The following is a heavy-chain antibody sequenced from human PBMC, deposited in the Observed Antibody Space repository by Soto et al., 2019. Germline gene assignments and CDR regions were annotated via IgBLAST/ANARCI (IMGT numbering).Heavy chain of an antibody. CDR1: GLTVSSNY. CDR2: IYSGDTT. V-gene: IGHV3-53*01. Sequence: GGSLRLSCAASGLTVSSNYMSWVRQAPGKGLEWVSVIYSGDTTYYADSVKGRFTISRDNSKNTLYLQMKSLRAEDRAVYYCAKPKELGGGLVAGPVVGAFDIWGQGTMVTVSS. D-gene: IGHD6-19*01. CDR3: AKPKELGGGLVAGPVVGAFDI. J-gene: IGHJ3*02.